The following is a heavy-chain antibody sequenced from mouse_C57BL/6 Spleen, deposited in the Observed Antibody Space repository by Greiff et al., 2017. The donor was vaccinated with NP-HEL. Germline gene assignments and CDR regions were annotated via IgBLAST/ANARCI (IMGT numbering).Heavy chain of an antibody. CDR2: IDPSDSYT. CDR1: GYTFTSYW. V-gene: IGHV1-69*01. Sequence: QVQLKQPGAELVMPGASVKLSCKASGYTFTSYWMHWVKQRPGQGLEWIGEIDPSDSYTNYNQKFKGKSTLTVDKSSSTAYMQLSSLTSEDSAVDYCASWMTTVAMDYWGQGTSVTVSS. CDR3: ASWMTTVAMDY. D-gene: IGHD1-1*01. J-gene: IGHJ4*01.